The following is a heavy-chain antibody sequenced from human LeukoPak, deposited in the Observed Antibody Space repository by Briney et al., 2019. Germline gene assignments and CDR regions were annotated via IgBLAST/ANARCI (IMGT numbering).Heavy chain of an antibody. CDR1: GFTFSNYW. CDR3: VRDSVRGVDY. V-gene: IGHV3-74*01. CDR2: INTDGSST. Sequence: AGYLRLSCADSGFTFSNYWMHWVRQVPGKGLVWVSRINTDGSSTSYADSVKGRFTISRDNAKNTLYLQMNSLRAEDTAVYYCVRDSVRGVDYWGQGTLVTVSS. D-gene: IGHD3-10*01. J-gene: IGHJ4*02.